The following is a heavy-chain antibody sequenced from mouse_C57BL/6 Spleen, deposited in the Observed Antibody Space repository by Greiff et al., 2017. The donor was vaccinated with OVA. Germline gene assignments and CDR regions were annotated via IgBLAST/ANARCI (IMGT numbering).Heavy chain of an antibody. CDR3: ARSGFYGSFAY. CDR1: GYTFTDYY. D-gene: IGHD1-1*01. J-gene: IGHJ3*01. CDR2: IYPGSGNT. V-gene: IGHV1-76*01. Sequence: VQLQQSGAELVRPGASVKLSCKASGYTFTDYYINWVKRRPGQGLEWIARIYPGSGNTYYNEKFKGKATLTAEKSSSTAYMQLSSLTSEDSAVYFCARSGFYGSFAYWGQGTLVTVSA.